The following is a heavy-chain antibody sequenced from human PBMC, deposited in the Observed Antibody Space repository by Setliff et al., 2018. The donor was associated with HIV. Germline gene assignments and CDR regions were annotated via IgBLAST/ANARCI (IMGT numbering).Heavy chain of an antibody. CDR2: ISGAGGYK. J-gene: IGHJ3*01. CDR1: GFTFRNYA. CDR3: AREGVYLGRAFDV. V-gene: IGHV3-21*01. Sequence: GSLRLSCEASGFTFRNYAMTWVRQAPGRGLEWVSAISGAGGYKNYADSLKGRFSVSRDNAQNSLYLEMNSLRAEDTALYYCAREGVYLGRAFDVWGQGTTVTVSS. D-gene: IGHD2-8*01.